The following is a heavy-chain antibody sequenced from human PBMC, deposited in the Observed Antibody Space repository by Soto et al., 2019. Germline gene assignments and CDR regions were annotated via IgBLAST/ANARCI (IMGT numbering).Heavy chain of an antibody. Sequence: QVQLVQSGAEEKKPGASVKVSCKASGYTFTSYPMHWVRQAPGRRLEWMGWINTGNGNTRYSQKFQGRVTITRDTSASTASMQLSSLRSEDTAVYYCATDRGGYCSGGSCDEVWFDPWGQGTLVTVSS. D-gene: IGHD2-15*01. CDR2: INTGNGNT. V-gene: IGHV1-3*05. CDR1: GYTFTSYP. CDR3: ATDRGGYCSGGSCDEVWFDP. J-gene: IGHJ5*02.